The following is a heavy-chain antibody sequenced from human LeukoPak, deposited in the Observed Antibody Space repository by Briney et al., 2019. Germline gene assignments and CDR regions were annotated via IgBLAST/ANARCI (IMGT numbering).Heavy chain of an antibody. V-gene: IGHV3-48*03. CDR1: GFTFSSYE. J-gene: IGHJ6*04. D-gene: IGHD3-10*02. Sequence: GGSLRLSCAAAGFTFSSYEMNWVRQAPGKGLEWVSYISSSGSTIYYADSVKGRFTISRDNAKNSLYLQMNSLRAEDTAVYYCAELGITMIGGVWGKGTTVTVSS. CDR2: ISSSGSTI. CDR3: AELGITMIGGV.